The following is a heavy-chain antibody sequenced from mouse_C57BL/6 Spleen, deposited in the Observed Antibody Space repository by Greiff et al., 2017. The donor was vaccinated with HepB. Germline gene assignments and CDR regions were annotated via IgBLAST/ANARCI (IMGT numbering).Heavy chain of an antibody. CDR2: IYPGSGST. D-gene: IGHD2-1*01. V-gene: IGHV1-55*01. CDR1: GYTFTSYW. Sequence: QVQLQQPGAELVKPGASVKMSCKASGYTFTSYWITWVKQRPGQGLEWIGDIYPGSGSTNYNEKFKSKATLTVDTSSSTAYMQLSSLTSEDSAVYYCARENYGNPAWFAYWGQGTLVTVSA. CDR3: ARENYGNPAWFAY. J-gene: IGHJ3*01.